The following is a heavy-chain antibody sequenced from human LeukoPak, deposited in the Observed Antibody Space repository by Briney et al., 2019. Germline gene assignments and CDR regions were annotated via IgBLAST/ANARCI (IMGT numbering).Heavy chain of an antibody. V-gene: IGHV4-59*01. D-gene: IGHD1-14*01. Sequence: SETLSLTCTVSGASISDYYWSWVRQSPEKGLEWIASLLYSGSTHYNPSLRSRVAISGDTSSNQFSLILTSVTTTDTAVYYCARTGGRGYFDFWGRGTLVTVS. CDR1: GASISDYY. J-gene: IGHJ2*01. CDR2: LLYSGST. CDR3: ARTGGRGYFDF.